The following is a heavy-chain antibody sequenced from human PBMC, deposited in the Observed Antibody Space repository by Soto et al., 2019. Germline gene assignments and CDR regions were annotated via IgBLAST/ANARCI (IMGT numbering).Heavy chain of an antibody. J-gene: IGHJ5*02. D-gene: IGHD3-22*01. CDR3: ARMGGYYQSLDT. V-gene: IGHV4-39*01. CDR1: GDPISNSRFY. CDR2: IYHTGNA. Sequence: PSETLSLTCSVSGDPISNSRFYWAWIRQPPGEGLEWIGSIYHTGNAYYNPSLKSRVTISVDTSKNQFSLKLTSVTAADTAFYFCARMGGYYQSLDTWGQGTLVTVSS.